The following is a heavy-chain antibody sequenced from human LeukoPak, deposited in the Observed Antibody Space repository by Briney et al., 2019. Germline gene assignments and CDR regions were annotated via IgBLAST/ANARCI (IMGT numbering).Heavy chain of an antibody. D-gene: IGHD3-22*01. CDR2: ISSYNGNT. V-gene: IGHV1-18*01. Sequence: GASVKVSCKASGYTFTSYGICWVRQAPGQGVGRMGWISSYNGNTNYAQKPQGRVTMTTDTSTSTAYMELSSLRSEDTAVYYCAGPWVDSKLADYYYYYGMDVWGQGTTVTVSS. CDR3: AGPWVDSKLADYYYYYGMDV. J-gene: IGHJ6*02. CDR1: GYTFTSYG.